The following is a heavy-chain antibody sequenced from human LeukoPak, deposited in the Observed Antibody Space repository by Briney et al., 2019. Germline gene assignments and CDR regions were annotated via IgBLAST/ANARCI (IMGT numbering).Heavy chain of an antibody. Sequence: GGSLRLSCAASGFTFSDYYMSWIRQAPGKGLEWVSYIGSSGSTIYYVDSVKGRFTISRDNAKNSLYLQMNSLRAEDTAVYYCARDVYYGSGSYYRPRFGPWGQGTLVTVSS. CDR1: GFTFSDYY. D-gene: IGHD3-10*01. CDR3: ARDVYYGSGSYYRPRFGP. CDR2: IGSSGSTI. J-gene: IGHJ5*02. V-gene: IGHV3-11*01.